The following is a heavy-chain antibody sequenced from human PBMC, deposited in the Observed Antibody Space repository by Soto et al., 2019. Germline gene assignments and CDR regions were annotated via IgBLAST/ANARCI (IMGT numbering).Heavy chain of an antibody. Sequence: SETLYITGTGSGGSISSYYWSWIRQPPGKGLEWIGYIYYSGSTNYNPSLKSRVTISVDTSKNQFSLKLSSVTAADTAVYYCARTYYDILTGWGMDVWGQGTTVTVSS. CDR2: IYYSGST. V-gene: IGHV4-59*01. D-gene: IGHD3-9*01. CDR1: GGSISSYY. J-gene: IGHJ6*02. CDR3: ARTYYDILTGWGMDV.